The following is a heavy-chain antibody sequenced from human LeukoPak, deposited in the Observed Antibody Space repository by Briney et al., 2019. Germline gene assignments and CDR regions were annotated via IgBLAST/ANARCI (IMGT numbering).Heavy chain of an antibody. CDR3: ARGRYLTTLGGAAAGFLDS. D-gene: IGHD6-13*01. Sequence: SETLSLTCAVYGGSFSGYYWNWIRQTPGKGLEWIGEINHSGSTNYNPSLKRRVTISVDTSQKQFSLRLTSVTAADTAVHYCARGRYLTTLGGAAAGFLDSWGQGTLVTVSS. CDR2: INHSGST. CDR1: GGSFSGYY. V-gene: IGHV4-34*01. J-gene: IGHJ4*02.